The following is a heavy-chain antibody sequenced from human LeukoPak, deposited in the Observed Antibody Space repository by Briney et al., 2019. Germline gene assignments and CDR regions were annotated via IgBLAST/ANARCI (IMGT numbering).Heavy chain of an antibody. CDR1: GYTFTSNG. V-gene: IGHV1-18*01. Sequence: ASVKVSCKASGYTFTSNGISWVRQAPGQGLEWMGWISAYNGHTNYAQKLQGRVTMTTDTSTSTAYMELRSLRSDDTAVYYCARDNSMGDSAWWFDPWGQGTLVTVSS. D-gene: IGHD5-12*01. CDR3: ARDNSMGDSAWWFDP. CDR2: ISAYNGHT. J-gene: IGHJ5*02.